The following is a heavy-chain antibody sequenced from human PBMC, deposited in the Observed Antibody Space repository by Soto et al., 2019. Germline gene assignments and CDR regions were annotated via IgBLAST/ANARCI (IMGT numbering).Heavy chain of an antibody. J-gene: IGHJ6*03. CDR1: GGSFIGYY. CDR2: INHSGST. Sequence: ASETLSLTCAVYGGSFIGYYWSWIRQPPWKGLEWIGEINHSGSTNYNPSLKSRVTISVDTSKNQFSLKLSSVTAADTAVYYCARDKYDYIWGSYRPAYYMDVWGKRTTVTVSS. D-gene: IGHD3-16*02. V-gene: IGHV4-34*01. CDR3: ARDKYDYIWGSYRPAYYMDV.